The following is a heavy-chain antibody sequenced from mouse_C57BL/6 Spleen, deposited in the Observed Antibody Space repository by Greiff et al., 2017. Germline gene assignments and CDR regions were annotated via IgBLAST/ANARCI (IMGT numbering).Heavy chain of an antibody. J-gene: IGHJ2*01. CDR3: ARAGYYGSSHLDY. Sequence: QVQLQQPGAELVKPGASVKLSCKASGYTFTSYWMQWVKQRPGQGLEWIGEIEPSDSYNNYNQKFKGKATWTVATSSSTAYMQLSILTSEDSAVYYCARAGYYGSSHLDYWGQGTTLTFSS. D-gene: IGHD1-1*01. CDR1: GYTFTSYW. CDR2: IEPSDSYN. V-gene: IGHV1-50*01.